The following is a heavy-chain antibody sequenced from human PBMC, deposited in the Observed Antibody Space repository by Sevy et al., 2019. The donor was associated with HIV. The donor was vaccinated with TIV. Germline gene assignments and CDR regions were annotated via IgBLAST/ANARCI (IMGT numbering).Heavy chain of an antibody. J-gene: IGHJ4*02. D-gene: IGHD1-26*01. CDR3: AGENAWGRGYS. CDR1: GGSITSLY. CDR2: INYNDHV. Sequence: SETLSLTCTVSGGSITSLYWNWIRQPPGKGLEWIANINYNDHVNYNPPLKRRVTLSLDTSKNQFSLRLSSVTAADTAMYYCAGENAWGRGYSWGQGTLVTVSS. V-gene: IGHV4-59*08.